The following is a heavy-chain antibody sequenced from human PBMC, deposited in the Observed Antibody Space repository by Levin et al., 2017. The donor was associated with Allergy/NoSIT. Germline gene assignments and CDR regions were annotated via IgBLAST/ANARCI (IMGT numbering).Heavy chain of an antibody. V-gene: IGHV3-7*01. Sequence: GESLKISCAASGFTFVTRWMSWVRQAPGKGLEWVANIKPDGSEKYYVDSVKGRFTISRDNAKNSLYLQMNSLRVEDTAVYYCARGGSSWYSGWGQGTLVTVSS. D-gene: IGHD6-13*01. J-gene: IGHJ4*02. CDR3: ARGGSSWYSG. CDR1: GFTFVTRW. CDR2: IKPDGSEK.